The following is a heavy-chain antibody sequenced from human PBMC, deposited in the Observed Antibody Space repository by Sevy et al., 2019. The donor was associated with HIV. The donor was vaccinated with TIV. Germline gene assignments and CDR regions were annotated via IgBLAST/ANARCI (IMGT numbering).Heavy chain of an antibody. Sequence: SETLSLTCAVYGGSFSGYYWSWIRQPPGKGLEWIGQINHSGSTNYNPSLKSRVTISVGTSTNQFSLKLSSVTAADTAVYYCARLNCCGASCYSVGYHFDYWGQGTLVTVSS. CDR3: ARLNCCGASCYSVGYHFDY. CDR1: GGSFSGYY. D-gene: IGHD2-15*01. CDR2: INHSGST. V-gene: IGHV4-34*01. J-gene: IGHJ4*02.